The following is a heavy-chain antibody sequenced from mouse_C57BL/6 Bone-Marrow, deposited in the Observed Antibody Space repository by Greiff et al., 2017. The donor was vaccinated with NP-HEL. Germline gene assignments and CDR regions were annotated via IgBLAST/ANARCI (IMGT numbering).Heavy chain of an antibody. CDR2: ISSGDSYT. CDR1: GFPFSSYG. Sequence: DVMLVESGGDLVKPGGSLKLSCAASGFPFSSYGMSWVRQTPDKRLEWVATISSGDSYTYYPDSVTGRFTISLNNAKNTLYLQMSRLKSEDTAMYYFARRRNWYFDVWGTGTTVTVSS. V-gene: IGHV5-6*02. J-gene: IGHJ1*03. CDR3: ARRRNWYFDV.